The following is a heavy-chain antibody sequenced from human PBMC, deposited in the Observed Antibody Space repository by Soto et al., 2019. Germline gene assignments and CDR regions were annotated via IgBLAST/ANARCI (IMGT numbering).Heavy chain of an antibody. CDR3: ATRITVFGLLIPPFDP. CDR2: IYYSGST. Sequence: PSETLSLTCTVSGGSISSGDYYWSWIRQPPGKGLEWIGYIYYSGSTYYNPSLKSRVTMSVDTSKNQFSLRLSSVTAADTAIYYCATRITVFGLLIPPFDPWGQGTQVTVSS. J-gene: IGHJ5*02. V-gene: IGHV4-30-4*02. D-gene: IGHD3-3*01. CDR1: GGSISSGDYY.